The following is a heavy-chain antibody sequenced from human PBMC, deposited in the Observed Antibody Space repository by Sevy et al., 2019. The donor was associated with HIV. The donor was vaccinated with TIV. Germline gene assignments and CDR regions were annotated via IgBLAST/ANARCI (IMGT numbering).Heavy chain of an antibody. J-gene: IGHJ4*02. D-gene: IGHD3-3*01. CDR2: ISGSGSET. CDR3: AKDKGIKDFWSGYDDF. CDR1: GLNFSVYG. Sequence: GSLRLSCVASGLNFSVYGMSWVRQAPGKGLEWVSSISGSGSETYTAASVKGRITISRDNSKNTLYLQLNRLRVEDTAFYYCAKDKGIKDFWSGYDDFWGQGTLVTVSS. V-gene: IGHV3-23*01.